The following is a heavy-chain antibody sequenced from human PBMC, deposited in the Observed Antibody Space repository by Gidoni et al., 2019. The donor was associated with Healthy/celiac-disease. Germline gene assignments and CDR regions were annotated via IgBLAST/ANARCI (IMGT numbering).Heavy chain of an antibody. Sequence: EVQLVECGGGLVQPGGSLRLSWAASGFTCRSYEMNWVRREPGKGREWVSYISCVGSPLYSAYSLKGRVTISGDNAKISLYLQMNSLRAEDTAVYYCARGSTIFGVVIPRPYQANSRQQFDYWGQGTLVTVSS. D-gene: IGHD3-3*01. CDR2: ISCVGSPL. V-gene: IGHV3-48*03. J-gene: IGHJ4*02. CDR3: ARGSTIFGVVIPRPYQANSRQQFDY. CDR1: GFTCRSYE.